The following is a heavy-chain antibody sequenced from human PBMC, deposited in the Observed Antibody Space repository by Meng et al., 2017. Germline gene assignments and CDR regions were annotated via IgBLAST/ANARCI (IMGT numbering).Heavy chain of an antibody. CDR1: GGSISSSN. V-gene: IGHV4-34*01. CDR3: ARVGKVVAAPLNY. J-gene: IGHJ4*01. CDR2: INYSGSS. D-gene: IGHD5-12*01. Sequence: VQLQEWGPGLVKPSGTLSLTCAVYGGSISSSNWCWMRQPPGREVEGIGEINYSGSSNYNPSFNRRVTISVETSKNQFSLKLSSVTAADTAVYYCARVGKVVAAPLNYWGQGTMVTVSS.